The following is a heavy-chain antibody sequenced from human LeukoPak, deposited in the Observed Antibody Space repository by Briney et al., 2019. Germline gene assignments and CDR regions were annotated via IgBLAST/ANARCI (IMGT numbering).Heavy chain of an antibody. J-gene: IGHJ6*02. Sequence: GESLKISCKGSGYSFDSYWLGWVRQMPGKGPEWMAIIYPSDSDARYSPAFQGQVTASADKSISTAYLQWSSLKASDTAMYYCVRSTRNFGMDVWGQGTTVTVSS. CDR2: IYPSDSDA. CDR1: GYSFDSYW. CDR3: VRSTRNFGMDV. V-gene: IGHV5-51*01. D-gene: IGHD1-14*01.